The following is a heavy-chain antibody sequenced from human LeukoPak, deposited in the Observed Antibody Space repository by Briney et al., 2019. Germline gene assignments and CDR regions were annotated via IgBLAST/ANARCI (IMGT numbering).Heavy chain of an antibody. J-gene: IGHJ6*02. D-gene: IGHD2-2*01. V-gene: IGHV1-8*01. CDR1: GYTFTSYD. CDR2: MYPNSGNT. CDR3: ARGQDIVVVPAASNYYYYYGMDV. Sequence: ASVKVSCKASGYTFTSYDINWVRQATGQGLEWMGWMYPNSGNTGYAQKFQGRVTMTRNTSISTAYMELSSLRSEDTAVYYCARGQDIVVVPAASNYYYYYGMDVWGQGTTVTVSS.